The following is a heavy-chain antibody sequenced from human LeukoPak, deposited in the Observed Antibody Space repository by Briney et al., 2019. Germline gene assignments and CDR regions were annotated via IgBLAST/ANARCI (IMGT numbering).Heavy chain of an antibody. CDR3: AKDGAAAVIYYYGMDV. D-gene: IGHD6-13*01. J-gene: IGHJ6*02. Sequence: GRSLRLSCAASGFTFDDYAMHWVRQAPGKGLEWVSGISWNSGSIGYADSVKGRFTISRDNAKNSLYLQTNSLRAEDTALYYCAKDGAAAVIYYYGMDVWGQGTTVTVSS. CDR1: GFTFDDYA. V-gene: IGHV3-9*01. CDR2: ISWNSGSI.